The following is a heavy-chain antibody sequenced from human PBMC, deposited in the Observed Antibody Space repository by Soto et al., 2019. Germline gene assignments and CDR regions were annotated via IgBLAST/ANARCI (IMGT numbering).Heavy chain of an antibody. Sequence: SETLSLTCAVYGGSFSGHYWSWIRQPPGKGLEWIGEINHSGSTNYNPSLKSRVTISVDTSKNQFSLKLSSVTAADTAVYYCARLAHRAPFDYWGQGTLVTVS. CDR3: ARLAHRAPFDY. CDR2: INHSGST. CDR1: GGSFSGHY. V-gene: IGHV4-34*01. J-gene: IGHJ4*02.